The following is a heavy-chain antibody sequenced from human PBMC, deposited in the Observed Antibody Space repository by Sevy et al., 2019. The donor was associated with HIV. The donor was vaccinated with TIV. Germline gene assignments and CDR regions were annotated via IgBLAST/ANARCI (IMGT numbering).Heavy chain of an antibody. D-gene: IGHD3-22*01. Sequence: GGSLRLSCAASGFTFSSYAMSWVRQAPGKGLEWVSAISGSGGSTYYADSVKGRFTISGDISKNTRYLQMNSLRAEDTAVYYCAKSRITMIVVVITLDAFDIWGQGTMVTVSS. J-gene: IGHJ3*02. V-gene: IGHV3-23*01. CDR1: GFTFSSYA. CDR3: AKSRITMIVVVITLDAFDI. CDR2: ISGSGGST.